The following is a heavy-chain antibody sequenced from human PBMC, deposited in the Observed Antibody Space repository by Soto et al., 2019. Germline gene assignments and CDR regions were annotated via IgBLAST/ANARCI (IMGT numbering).Heavy chain of an antibody. CDR3: ASLDGMDV. V-gene: IGHV6-1*01. J-gene: IGHJ6*02. CDR2: TYYRSKWYN. Sequence: SRSLSHTCAASGDRVSSNSAASYSIRQSPSRGLEWLGRTYYRSKWYNDYAVSVKSRITINPDTSKNQFSLQLNSVTPEDTAVYYCASLDGMDVWGQGTTVTVSS. CDR1: GDRVSSNSAA.